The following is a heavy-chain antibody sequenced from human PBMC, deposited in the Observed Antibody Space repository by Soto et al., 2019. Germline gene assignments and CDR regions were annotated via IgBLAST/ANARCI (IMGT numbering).Heavy chain of an antibody. D-gene: IGHD4-17*01. Sequence: EVQLLESGGGLVQPGGSLRLSCAASGFTFSSYAMSWVRQAPGKGLEWVSAISGSGGSTYYADSVKGRFTISRDNSKNTLYLQMNSLRAEDTAVYYCAKGYHGDYAKGYYFDYWGQGTLVTVSS. V-gene: IGHV3-23*01. CDR3: AKGYHGDYAKGYYFDY. CDR1: GFTFSSYA. CDR2: ISGSGGST. J-gene: IGHJ4*02.